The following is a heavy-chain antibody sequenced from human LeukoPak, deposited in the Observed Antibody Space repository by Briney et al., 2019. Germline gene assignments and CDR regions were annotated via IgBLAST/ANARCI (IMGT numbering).Heavy chain of an antibody. V-gene: IGHV1-2*02. CDR3: TRRVISSRSDYFDV. D-gene: IGHD3-10*01. J-gene: IGHJ4*02. Sequence: ASVKVSCKASGYTFTGYYMHWVRQAPGQGLEWMGWINPNSGGTNYAQKFQGRVTMTRDTSISTVYMELSSLKLEDTAIYYCTRRVISSRSDYFDVWGQGTLVTVSS. CDR1: GYTFTGYY. CDR2: INPNSGGT.